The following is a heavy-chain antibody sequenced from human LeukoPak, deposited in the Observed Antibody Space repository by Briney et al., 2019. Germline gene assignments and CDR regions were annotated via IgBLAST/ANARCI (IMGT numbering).Heavy chain of an antibody. CDR1: GFIFSDYY. D-gene: IGHD2-2*01. CDR2: ISSSGNTI. J-gene: IGHJ6*02. CDR3: SRDNGPVAGSQNYYYYRIDR. Sequence: GGSLRLSCAASGFIFSDYYMSWIRQAPGKGLEWISYISSSGNTIYYADSVKGRFTISRDNAKNSLYLQMNSLRVEDTVVYYFSRDNGPVAGSQNYYYYRIDRWGQGTTVTVSS. V-gene: IGHV3-11*01.